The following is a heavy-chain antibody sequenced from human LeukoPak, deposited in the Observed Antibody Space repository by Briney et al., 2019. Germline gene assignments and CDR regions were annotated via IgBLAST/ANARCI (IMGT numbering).Heavy chain of an antibody. Sequence: ASVKVSCKASGYTFTGQYMHWVRQAPGQGLEWMGWIIPESGDTNYAQKFQGRVTMTRNTSISTAYMELSSLRSEDTAVYYCAREERQWLVTYYYYGMDVWGQGTTVTVSS. V-gene: IGHV1-2*02. CDR1: GYTFTGQY. CDR2: IIPESGDT. J-gene: IGHJ6*02. D-gene: IGHD6-19*01. CDR3: AREERQWLVTYYYYGMDV.